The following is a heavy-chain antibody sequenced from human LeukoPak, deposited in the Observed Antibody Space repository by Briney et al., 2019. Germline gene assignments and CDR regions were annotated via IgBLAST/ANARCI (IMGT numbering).Heavy chain of an antibody. CDR3: ARAPRTYIAAEGFDP. J-gene: IGHJ5*02. Sequence: ASVKVSCKASGYTFTSYDINWVRQATGQGLEWMGWMNPNSGNTGYAQKFQVRVTMTRNTSISTAYMELSGLRSEDTAVYYCARAPRTYIAAEGFDPWGQGTLVTVSS. CDR1: GYTFTSYD. D-gene: IGHD6-13*01. V-gene: IGHV1-8*01. CDR2: MNPNSGNT.